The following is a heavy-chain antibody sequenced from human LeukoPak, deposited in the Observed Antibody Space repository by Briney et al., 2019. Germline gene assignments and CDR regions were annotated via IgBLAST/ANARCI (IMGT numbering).Heavy chain of an antibody. CDR3: AIRLKSSRTMSTGAFDI. CDR2: IYYSGSN. D-gene: IGHD1-1*01. Sequence: SETLSLTCTVSGGSIRSYYWRWIRQPPGKGLDWIGYIYYSGSNNYNPSLKSRVTIPVDTSKNQLALMLSAVTAADTAVYYCAIRLKSSRTMSTGAFDIWGQGTMVTVSS. V-gene: IGHV4-59*08. CDR1: GGSIRSYY. J-gene: IGHJ3*02.